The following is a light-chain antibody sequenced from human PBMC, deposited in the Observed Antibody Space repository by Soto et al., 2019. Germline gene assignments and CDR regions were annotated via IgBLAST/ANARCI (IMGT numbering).Light chain of an antibody. CDR2: AAS. CDR1: QDISNY. CDR3: QKYNSAPLT. J-gene: IGKJ4*01. Sequence: DIKLTQSPCSLSAYVGDRVTLTCRASQDISNYLAWYQQKPGKVPKLLIYAASTLQSGVPSRFSGSGSGTDFTLTISSLQPEDVATYYCQKYNSAPLTFGGGTKVDI. V-gene: IGKV1-27*01.